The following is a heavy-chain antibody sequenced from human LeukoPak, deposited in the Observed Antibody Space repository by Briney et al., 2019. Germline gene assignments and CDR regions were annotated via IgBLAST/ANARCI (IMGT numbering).Heavy chain of an antibody. V-gene: IGHV1-69*01. D-gene: IGHD3-22*01. Sequence: ASVKVSCKASGGTFSSYAISWVRQAPGQGLEWMGGIIPIFGTANYAQKFQGRVTITADESTSTAYMELSSLRSEDTAVYYCAGYYYDSSGYYESDYWGQGTLVTVSS. CDR2: IIPIFGTA. CDR1: GGTFSSYA. CDR3: AGYYYDSSGYYESDY. J-gene: IGHJ4*02.